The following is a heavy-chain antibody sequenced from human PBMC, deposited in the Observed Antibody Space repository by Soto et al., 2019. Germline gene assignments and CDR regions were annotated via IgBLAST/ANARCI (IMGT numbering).Heavy chain of an antibody. D-gene: IGHD3-10*01. CDR2: ITWNSGGV. J-gene: IGHJ4*02. CDR1: GFTFEDYA. CDR3: AKASTRTMVRGVVKDY. V-gene: IGHV3-9*01. Sequence: GGSLRLSCAVSGFTFEDYAMHWVRQVPGEGPEWVSGITWNSGGVAYADSVKGRFTISRDNAKNSLFLQMNSVRAEDTALYYCAKASTRTMVRGVVKDYWGQGTLVTVSS.